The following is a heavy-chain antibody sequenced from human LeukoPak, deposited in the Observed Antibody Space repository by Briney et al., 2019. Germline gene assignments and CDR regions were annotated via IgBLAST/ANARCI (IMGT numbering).Heavy chain of an antibody. D-gene: IGHD4-17*01. Sequence: SETLSLTCTVSGGSISSCYWSWIRQPAGKGPEWIGRIYISGSTNYNPSLKSRVTMSLDTSKNQFSLRLSSVTAADTAVYYCARGAGETTGYYWGQGTLVTVSS. J-gene: IGHJ4*02. CDR2: IYISGST. CDR3: ARGAGETTGYY. CDR1: GGSISSCY. V-gene: IGHV4-4*07.